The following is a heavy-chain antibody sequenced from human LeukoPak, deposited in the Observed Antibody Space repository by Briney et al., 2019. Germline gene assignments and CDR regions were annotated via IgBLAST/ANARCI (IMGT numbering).Heavy chain of an antibody. D-gene: IGHD6-13*01. Sequence: SETLSLTCTVSGASISSYYWSWIRQPPGEGLEWIGYIFYRGSTNYNPSLKSRVTISVDTSKNQFSLKLRSVPAADTAVYYCASGPYPAAGTDHQFDYWGQGILVTVFS. CDR2: IFYRGST. CDR3: ASGPYPAAGTDHQFDY. J-gene: IGHJ4*02. CDR1: GASISSYY. V-gene: IGHV4-59*01.